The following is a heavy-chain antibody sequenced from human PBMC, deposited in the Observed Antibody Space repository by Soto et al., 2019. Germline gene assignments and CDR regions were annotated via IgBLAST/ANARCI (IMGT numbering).Heavy chain of an antibody. V-gene: IGHV1-46*03. D-gene: IGHD3-9*01. Sequence: ASVKVSCKASGYSFTTYYIHWVRQAPGQGLEWMGRINPSGGSTTYAQKLQGRVTMTRDTSTSIVYMELSSLRFEDTAVYYCARSYYDILTGRSEFYYGMDVWGQGTTVTVS. CDR1: GYSFTTYY. CDR2: INPSGGST. J-gene: IGHJ6*02. CDR3: ARSYYDILTGRSEFYYGMDV.